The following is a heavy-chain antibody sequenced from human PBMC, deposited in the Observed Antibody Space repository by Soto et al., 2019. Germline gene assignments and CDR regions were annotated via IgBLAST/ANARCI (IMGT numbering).Heavy chain of an antibody. CDR2: IYYDGNT. CDR1: GDSVTSSSHY. Sequence: QLQLQESGPGLVKPSETLSLTCTVSGDSVTSSSHYWGLIRQPPGKGLECIANIYYDGNTYYNPSLKSRVAISLDTSKNQFSLRLNSVTAADTAVYYCARSSIEPRVFMYPFDSWGQGTLVTVSS. V-gene: IGHV4-39*01. CDR3: ARSSIEPRVFMYPFDS. D-gene: IGHD6-6*01. J-gene: IGHJ4*02.